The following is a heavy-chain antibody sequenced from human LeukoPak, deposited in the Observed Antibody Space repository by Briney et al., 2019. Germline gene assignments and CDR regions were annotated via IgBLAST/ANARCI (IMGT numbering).Heavy chain of an antibody. CDR3: ARGVWFGDQKAGNWFDP. CDR2: IIPILGIA. J-gene: IGHJ5*02. Sequence: SVKVSFKASGGTFTSYAISWVRQAPGQGREWRGRIIPILGIANYAQKFQGRVTITADKSASTAYMELSSLRSEDTAVYYCARGVWFGDQKAGNWFDPWGQGTLVTVSS. CDR1: GGTFTSYA. V-gene: IGHV1-69*04. D-gene: IGHD3-10*01.